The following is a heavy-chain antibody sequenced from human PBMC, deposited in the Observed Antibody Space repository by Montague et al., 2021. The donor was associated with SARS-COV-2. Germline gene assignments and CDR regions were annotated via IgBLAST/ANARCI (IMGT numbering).Heavy chain of an antibody. J-gene: IGHJ6*02. V-gene: IGHV6-1*01. CDR2: TYYRSKWYN. CDR3: ARDTRIQLWFDRDYYYGMDV. Sequence: CAISGDSVSSNSAAWNWIRQSPSRGLEWLGRTYYRSKWYNDYAVSVKSRITINPDTSKNQFSLQLNSVTPEGTAVHYCARDTRIQLWFDRDYYYGMDVWGQGTTVTVSS. D-gene: IGHD5-18*01. CDR1: GDSVSSNSAA.